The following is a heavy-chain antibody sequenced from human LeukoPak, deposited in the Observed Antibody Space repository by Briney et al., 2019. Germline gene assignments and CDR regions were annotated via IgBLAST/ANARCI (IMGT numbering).Heavy chain of an antibody. J-gene: IGHJ4*02. Sequence: SETLSLTCTVSGGSISSSSYYWGWIRQPPGKGLEWIGNIYHSGITYYNLYNPSLKSRVIISVDTSKNHFSLKLSSVTAADTAVYFCATLLSSSYYFDYWGQGTLVTVSS. V-gene: IGHV4-39*02. D-gene: IGHD3-10*02. CDR1: GGSISSSSYY. CDR2: IYHSGIT. CDR3: ATLLSSSYYFDY.